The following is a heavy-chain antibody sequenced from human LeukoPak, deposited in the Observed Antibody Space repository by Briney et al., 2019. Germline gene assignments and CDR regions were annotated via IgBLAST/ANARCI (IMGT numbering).Heavy chain of an antibody. V-gene: IGHV3-30*02. D-gene: IGHD1-7*01. CDR1: GLTLSSYG. Sequence: GGSLRLSCAASGLTLSSYGAHWVRQAPGKGLEWVAFVRFDGSNKYYADSVKGQFTISRDNSKNTVYLQMNSLRAEDTAVYFCAKDQAPGIKGTTIYFQHWGQGALVTVSS. J-gene: IGHJ1*01. CDR2: VRFDGSNK. CDR3: AKDQAPGIKGTTIYFQH.